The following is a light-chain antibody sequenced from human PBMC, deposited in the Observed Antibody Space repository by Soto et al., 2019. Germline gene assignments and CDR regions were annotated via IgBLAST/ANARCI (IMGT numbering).Light chain of an antibody. CDR2: EGS. J-gene: IGLJ1*01. Sequence: SALTKPASVSGSHGESITISCTGTSSDVGSYNLVSWYQQHPGKAPKLMIYEGSKRPSGVSNRFSGSKSGNTASLTISGLQAEDEADYYCCSYAGSSTFFYVFGTGTKVTVL. CDR1: SSDVGSYNL. CDR3: CSYAGSSTFFYV. V-gene: IGLV2-23*03.